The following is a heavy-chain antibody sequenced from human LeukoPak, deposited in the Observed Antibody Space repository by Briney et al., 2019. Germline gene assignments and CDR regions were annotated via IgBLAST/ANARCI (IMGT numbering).Heavy chain of an antibody. CDR3: ARPYYYDSMYYFDY. CDR1: GFTFSSYA. J-gene: IGHJ4*02. D-gene: IGHD3-22*01. V-gene: IGHV3-23*01. Sequence: PGGSLRLSCAASGFTFSSYAMSWVRQAPGKGLEWVSAISGSGGSTYYADSVKGRFTISRDNSKNTLYLQMNSLGAEDTAVYYCARPYYYDSMYYFDYWGQGTLVTVSS. CDR2: ISGSGGST.